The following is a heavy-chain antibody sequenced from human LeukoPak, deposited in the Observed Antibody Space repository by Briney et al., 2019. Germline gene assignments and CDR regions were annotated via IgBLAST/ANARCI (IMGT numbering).Heavy chain of an antibody. CDR1: RGSISSSSYY. D-gene: IGHD2-2*01. Sequence: SETLSLTCTVSRGSISSSSYYWAWIRQPPGKGLEWVGMIYHSGSTYYNPSLKSRVTISVDTSKNQFSLKLSSVTAADTAVYYCARQVCSSISCYVDYWGQRTLVTVSS. CDR3: ARQVCSSISCYVDY. J-gene: IGHJ4*02. CDR2: IYHSGST. V-gene: IGHV4-39*01.